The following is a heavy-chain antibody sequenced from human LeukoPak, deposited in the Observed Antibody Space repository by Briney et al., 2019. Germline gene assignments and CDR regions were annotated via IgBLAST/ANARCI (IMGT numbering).Heavy chain of an antibody. CDR2: IYYSGST. Sequence: PSETLSLTCTVSGVSISSYWWTWIRHPPGKGLEWIGYIYYSGSTNYNPSLKSRVTISVDTSKNQFSLKLTSVTAADTAVYYCARGLTYYFDSSGYYVTDAFDIWGQGTMVTVSS. CDR1: GVSISSYW. V-gene: IGHV4-59*01. J-gene: IGHJ3*02. CDR3: ARGLTYYFDSSGYYVTDAFDI. D-gene: IGHD3-22*01.